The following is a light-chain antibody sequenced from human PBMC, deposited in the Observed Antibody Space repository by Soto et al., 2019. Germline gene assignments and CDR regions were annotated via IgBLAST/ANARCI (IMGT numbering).Light chain of an antibody. CDR3: QHYNSSSEA. Sequence: DIQMTQSPSSLSASVGDRVTITCQASQSISSYLNWYQQKQGKAPKIXIYAASSLQSGVQSRFSGSGSGTEFTLTISSLQPDDFAAYYCQHYNSSSEAFGQGTKVDIK. CDR1: QSISSY. J-gene: IGKJ1*01. CDR2: AAS. V-gene: IGKV1-39*01.